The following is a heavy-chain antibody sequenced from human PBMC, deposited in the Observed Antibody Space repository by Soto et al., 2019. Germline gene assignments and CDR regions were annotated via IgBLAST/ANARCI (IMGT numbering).Heavy chain of an antibody. CDR3: AREGSYSAYNFAHGIQLWSFDF. V-gene: IGHV4-31*03. CDR2: IYYSGST. Sequence: TLSLTCTVSGGSISSGGYYWSWIRQHPGKGLEWIGYIYYSGSTYYNPSLKSRVTISVDTSKNHFSLNLSSVTAADMAVYYCAREGSYSAYNFAHGIQLWSFDFWGQGALVTVSS. J-gene: IGHJ4*02. CDR1: GGSISSGGYY. D-gene: IGHD5-12*01.